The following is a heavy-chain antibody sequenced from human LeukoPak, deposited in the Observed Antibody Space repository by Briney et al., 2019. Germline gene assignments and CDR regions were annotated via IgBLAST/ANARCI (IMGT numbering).Heavy chain of an antibody. Sequence: SETLSLTCTVSGGSISSYYWSWIRQPPGKGLEWIGYIYYSGRTNYNPSLKSRVTISVDTSKNQFSLKLSSVTAADTAVYYCARTLVGASFDYWGQGTLVTVSS. CDR3: ARTLVGASFDY. J-gene: IGHJ4*02. CDR1: GGSISSYY. CDR2: IYYSGRT. D-gene: IGHD1-26*01. V-gene: IGHV4-59*01.